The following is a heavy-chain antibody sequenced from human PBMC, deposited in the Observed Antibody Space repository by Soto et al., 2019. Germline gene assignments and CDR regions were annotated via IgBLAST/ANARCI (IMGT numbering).Heavy chain of an antibody. CDR3: ARDLGWGRYWYFDL. D-gene: IGHD6-19*01. CDR1: GFTFSSYG. Sequence: QVQLVESGGGVVQPGRSLRLSCAASGFTFSSYGMHWVRQAPGKGLEWVAVIWYNGSNKYYADSVKGRFTISRDNSKNTLYLQMNSLRAEDTAVYYCARDLGWGRYWYFDLWGRGTLVTVSS. J-gene: IGHJ2*01. CDR2: IWYNGSNK. V-gene: IGHV3-33*01.